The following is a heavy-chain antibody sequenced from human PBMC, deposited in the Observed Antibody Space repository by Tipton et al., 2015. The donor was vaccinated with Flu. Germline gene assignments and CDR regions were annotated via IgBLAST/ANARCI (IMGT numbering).Heavy chain of an antibody. CDR1: GGSINRYY. D-gene: IGHD6-25*01. Sequence: GLVKPSETLSLTCNVSGGSINRYYWSWIRQPPGKGLEWIGYIYYSGSTNYNASLKSRVTISVDTSKNQFSLQLSSVTAADTAVYYCARDLGSGGAFDYWGQGTLVTASS. J-gene: IGHJ4*02. V-gene: IGHV4-59*01. CDR3: ARDLGSGGAFDY. CDR2: IYYSGST.